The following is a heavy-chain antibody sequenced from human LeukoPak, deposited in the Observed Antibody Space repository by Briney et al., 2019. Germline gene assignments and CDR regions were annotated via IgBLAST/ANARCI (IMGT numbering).Heavy chain of an antibody. CDR1: GGSISPYF. CDR3: ARDDYRGVTNFDP. J-gene: IGHJ5*02. CDR2: ISYTGST. D-gene: IGHD3-10*01. Sequence: SEALSLTCTVSGGSISPYFWSWMRQTPGKGLEWIGYISYTGSTNYNPALKSRVTISVDTPKNQFSLQLTSVTAADTAVYYCARDDYRGVTNFDPWGQGTLVTVSS. V-gene: IGHV4-59*01.